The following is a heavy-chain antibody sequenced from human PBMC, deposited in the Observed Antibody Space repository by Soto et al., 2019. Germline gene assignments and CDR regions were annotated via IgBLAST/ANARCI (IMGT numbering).Heavy chain of an antibody. D-gene: IGHD7-27*01. CDR2: ISSSSSVI. J-gene: IGHJ6*03. CDR1: GFILSDCA. Sequence: EVQLVESGGGLVQPGGSLRLSCATSGFILSDCAMNWVRQAPGKGLEWVSYISSSSSVIDYADSVKGRFTVSRDNARNSLYLQMKSLRAEDTAVYYCARDLSWGSNWYYYMDVWGKVTTVTVSS. V-gene: IGHV3-48*01. CDR3: ARDLSWGSNWYYYMDV.